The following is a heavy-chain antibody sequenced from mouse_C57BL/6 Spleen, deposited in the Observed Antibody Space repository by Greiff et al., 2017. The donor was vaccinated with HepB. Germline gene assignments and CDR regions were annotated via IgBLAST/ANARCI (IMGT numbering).Heavy chain of an antibody. J-gene: IGHJ2*01. CDR2: IYPSDSET. CDR1: GYTFTSYW. D-gene: IGHD1-1*01. V-gene: IGHV1-61*01. Sequence: QVQLQQPGAELVRPGSSVKLSCKASGYTFTSYWTDWVKQRPGQGLDWIGNIYPSDSETHYNQKFKDKATLTVDKSSSTAYMQLSSLTSEDSAVYFCARSLYYYGSSLYYLDYWGQGTTLTVAS. CDR3: ARSLYYYGSSLYYLDY.